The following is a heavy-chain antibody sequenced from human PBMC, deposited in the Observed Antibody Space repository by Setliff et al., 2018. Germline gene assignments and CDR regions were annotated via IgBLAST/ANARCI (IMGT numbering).Heavy chain of an antibody. CDR1: GASIGSGSHY. CDR3: AREYVVISFVRNTHSHYGMDV. V-gene: IGHV4-61*02. D-gene: IGHD2-21*01. J-gene: IGHJ6*02. Sequence: PSETLSLTCTVSGASIGSGSHYWSWIRQPAGRGLEWIGRTYTSGTTNYSPSLKSRVSIASDTSKNVISLKLNSVTAADTAVYFCAREYVVISFVRNTHSHYGMDVWGQGTTVTVSS. CDR2: TYTSGTT.